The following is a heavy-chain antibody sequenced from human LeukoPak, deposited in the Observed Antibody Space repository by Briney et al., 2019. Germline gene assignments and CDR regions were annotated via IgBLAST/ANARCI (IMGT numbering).Heavy chain of an antibody. D-gene: IGHD6-13*01. J-gene: IGHJ4*02. CDR2: ISGSGGST. CDR1: GFTFSSYA. Sequence: GGSLRLSCAATGFTFSSYAMSWVRQAPGKGLEWVSAISGSGGSTYYADSVKGWFTISRDNSKNTLYLQMNSLRAEDTAVYYCARGLYSSSWLIDYWGQGTLVTVSS. V-gene: IGHV3-23*01. CDR3: ARGLYSSSWLIDY.